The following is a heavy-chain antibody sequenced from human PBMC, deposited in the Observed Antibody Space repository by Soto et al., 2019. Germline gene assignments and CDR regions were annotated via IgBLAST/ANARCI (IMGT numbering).Heavy chain of an antibody. V-gene: IGHV1-69*01. J-gene: IGHJ4*02. CDR3: ASPLKWSGYYIAFDY. D-gene: IGHD3-3*01. CDR2: IIPIFDTI. CDR1: GATFSSFA. Sequence: QVQLLQSGAEVKKPGSSVKVSCKASGATFSSFACSWVRQAPGQGLEWMGVIIPIFDTISYAQKFQGRVTITADESTRTADMELNSLTSDDTAVYYCASPLKWSGYYIAFDYWGQGTLVIVSS.